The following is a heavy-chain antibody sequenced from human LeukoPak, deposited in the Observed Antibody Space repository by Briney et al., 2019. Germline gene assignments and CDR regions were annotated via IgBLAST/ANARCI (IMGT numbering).Heavy chain of an antibody. V-gene: IGHV5-51*01. CDR1: GYSFTSYW. CDR3: ARLSYYYDSSGYYGDFGY. CDR2: IYPGDSDT. J-gene: IGHJ4*02. Sequence: GESLKISCKGSGYSFTSYWIGWVRQMPGKGLEWMGIIYPGDSDTRYSPSFQGQVTISADKSISTAYLQWSSLKASDTAMYYCARLSYYYDSSGYYGDFGYWGQGTLVTVSS. D-gene: IGHD3-22*01.